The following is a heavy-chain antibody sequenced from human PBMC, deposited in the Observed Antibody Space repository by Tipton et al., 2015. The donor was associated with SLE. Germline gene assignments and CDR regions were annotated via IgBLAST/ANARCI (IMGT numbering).Heavy chain of an antibody. CDR2: ISSSGGNI. J-gene: IGHJ4*02. D-gene: IGHD3-16*01. CDR1: GFTFSSYD. CDR3: ARGSPSSGAYYS. V-gene: IGHV3-48*03. Sequence: SLRLSCAASGFTFSSYDMNWVRQAPGKGLEWVSYISSSGGNIYYADSVTGRFTISRDNAKNSLYLQMNSLRADDTAVYYCARGSPSSGAYYSWGQGTLVTVSS.